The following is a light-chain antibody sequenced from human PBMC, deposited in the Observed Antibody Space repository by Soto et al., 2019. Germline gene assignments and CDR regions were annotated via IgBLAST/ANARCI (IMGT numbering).Light chain of an antibody. CDR3: QHYGTSFWT. CDR1: QSVSSNY. Sequence: DIVLTQSPGTLSLSPGERATLSCRTSQSVSSNYLAWYQQKPGQAPRLLIYGASTRATGIPDRFSGSGSGADFTLTIIRLVPLVFSVYYCQHYGTSFWTFGQEPRLDIK. CDR2: GAS. V-gene: IGKV3-20*01. J-gene: IGKJ1*01.